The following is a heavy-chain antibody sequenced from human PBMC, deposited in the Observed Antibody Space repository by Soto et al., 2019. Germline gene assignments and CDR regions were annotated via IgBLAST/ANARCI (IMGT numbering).Heavy chain of an antibody. Sequence: ESLTISCKGSGYSFPSQWIGWVRQTPGKGLEWMGSIYPADSDTRYSPSFQGQVIISADKSIRTAYLEWSSLKASDSAMYYCARIPPSPTSYYDHCYGIVAWGPGTTLT. CDR1: GYSFPSQW. D-gene: IGHD2-21*01. V-gene: IGHV5-51*01. CDR3: ARIPPSPTSYYDHCYGIVA. J-gene: IGHJ6*02. CDR2: IYPADSDT.